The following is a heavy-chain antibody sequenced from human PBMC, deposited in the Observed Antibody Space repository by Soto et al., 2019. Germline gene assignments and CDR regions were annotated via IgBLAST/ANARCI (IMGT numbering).Heavy chain of an antibody. CDR3: ANASYRSGYVGADD. J-gene: IGHJ4*02. D-gene: IGHD5-12*01. CDR1: GLSFTSYF. CDR2: INPAGGAT. Sequence: QVQIVQSGAELKKPGASVRISCKASGLSFTSYFMHWVRQAPGQGLEWMARINPAGGATNFAPKFQGRVSRTSDTSTGTVYMDLHSLRSDDTAVYFCANASYRSGYVGADDWGLGTQVTVSS. V-gene: IGHV1-46*01.